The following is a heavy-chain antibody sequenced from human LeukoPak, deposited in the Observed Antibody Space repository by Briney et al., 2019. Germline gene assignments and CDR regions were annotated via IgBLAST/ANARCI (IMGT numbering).Heavy chain of an antibody. J-gene: IGHJ4*02. CDR1: GYTLTSCN. V-gene: IGHV1-46*01. CDR3: ARDLGEMATMLTIGPVDY. CDR2: INPSGGNT. Sequence: GASVKVSCKASGYTLTSCNMHWVRQAPGQRLEWMGIINPSGGNTSYAQKFQGRVTMTRDTSTSTVYMELSSLRSEDTAVYYCARDLGEMATMLTIGPVDYWGQGTLVTVSS. D-gene: IGHD5-24*01.